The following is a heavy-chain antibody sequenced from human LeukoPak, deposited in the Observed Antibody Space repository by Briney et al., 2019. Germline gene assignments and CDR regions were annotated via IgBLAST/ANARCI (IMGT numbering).Heavy chain of an antibody. V-gene: IGHV3-73*01. Sequence: GGSLKLSCAASGFTFSGSAMHWVRQASGKGLEWVGRIRSKANSYATAYAASVKGRFTISRDDSKNTAYLQMNSLKTEDTAVYYCTRPEYSSGWYLGYWGHGTLVTVSS. CDR2: IRSKANSYAT. CDR3: TRPEYSSGWYLGY. CDR1: GFTFSGSA. J-gene: IGHJ4*01. D-gene: IGHD6-19*01.